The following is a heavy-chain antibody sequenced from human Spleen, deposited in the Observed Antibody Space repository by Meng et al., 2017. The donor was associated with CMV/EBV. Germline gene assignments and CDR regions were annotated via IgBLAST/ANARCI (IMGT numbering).Heavy chain of an antibody. CDR3: ARVIAVAGTAPFDY. V-gene: IGHV1-2*02. J-gene: IGHJ4*02. CDR1: GYCFSYHF. CDR2: IKTNSGYT. Sequence: SGYCFSYHFMHWVRQAHGQGLEWMGWIKTNSGYTNYAQNVQGRVTMTRDTAITTAYMELSRLTSDDTAVYYCARVIAVAGTAPFDYWGQGTLVTVSS. D-gene: IGHD1-1*01.